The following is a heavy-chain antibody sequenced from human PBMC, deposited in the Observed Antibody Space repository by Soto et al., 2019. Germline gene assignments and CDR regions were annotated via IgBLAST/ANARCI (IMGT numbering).Heavy chain of an antibody. D-gene: IGHD3-9*01. J-gene: IGHJ4*02. CDR2: IYYSGST. CDR1: GGSISSSSYY. Sequence: SETLSLTCTVSGGSISSSSYYWGWIRQPPGKGLEWIGSIYYSGSTYYNPSLKSRVTISVDTSKNQFSLKLSSVTAADTAVYYCARHIFYDILTGYYYWGQGTLVTVS. CDR3: ARHIFYDILTGYYY. V-gene: IGHV4-39*01.